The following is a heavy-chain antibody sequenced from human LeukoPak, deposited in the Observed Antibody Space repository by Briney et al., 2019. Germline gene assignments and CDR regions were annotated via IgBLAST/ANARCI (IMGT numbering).Heavy chain of an antibody. CDR1: GFTFSSYS. Sequence: QPGGSLRLSCAASGFTFSSYSMSWVRQAPGKGLEWVSYISSSSSTIYYADSVKGRFTIPRDNAKNSLYLQMNSLRAEDTAVYYCARDFRGILTGTIPFDYWGQGTLVTVSS. V-gene: IGHV3-48*01. D-gene: IGHD3-9*01. J-gene: IGHJ4*02. CDR2: ISSSSSTI. CDR3: ARDFRGILTGTIPFDY.